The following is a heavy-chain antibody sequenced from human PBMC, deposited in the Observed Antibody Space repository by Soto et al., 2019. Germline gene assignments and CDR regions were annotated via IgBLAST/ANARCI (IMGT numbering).Heavy chain of an antibody. J-gene: IGHJ4*02. CDR3: ARRGNKADFDY. Sequence: AETLSLTCTVSGVSISSSSYYWGCMRQPPGKGLARIGSIYSGGSTYYNPSLESSVTISVDTSKNQFSLKLSSVTAADTAVYYCARRGNKADFDYRGQGALVTVYS. CDR2: IYSGGST. CDR1: GVSISSSSYY. V-gene: IGHV4-39*01.